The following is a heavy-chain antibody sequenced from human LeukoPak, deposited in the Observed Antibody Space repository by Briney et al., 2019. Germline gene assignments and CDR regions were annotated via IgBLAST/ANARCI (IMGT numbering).Heavy chain of an antibody. J-gene: IGHJ6*03. Sequence: GGSLRLSCAASGFTFSSYAMHWVRQAPGKGLEWVAVISYDGSNKYYADSVKGRFTISRDNSKNTLYLQMNSLRAEDTAVYHCAREIVDTAMWSYYYYYYMDVWGKGTTVTVSS. D-gene: IGHD5-18*01. CDR2: ISYDGSNK. CDR1: GFTFSSYA. V-gene: IGHV3-30*04. CDR3: AREIVDTAMWSYYYYYYMDV.